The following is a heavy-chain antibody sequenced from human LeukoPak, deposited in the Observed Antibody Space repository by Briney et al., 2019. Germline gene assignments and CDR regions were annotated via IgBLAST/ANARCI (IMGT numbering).Heavy chain of an antibody. D-gene: IGHD3-9*01. J-gene: IGHJ4*02. CDR2: INHSGST. Sequence: SETLSLTCAVYGGSFSGYYWSWIRQPPGKGLEWIREINHSGSTNYNPSLKSRFTISVDTSKNQFSLKLSSVTAADTAVYYCLLNYDILTGYYTDYWGQGTLVTVSS. CDR3: LLNYDILTGYYTDY. V-gene: IGHV4-34*01. CDR1: GGSFSGYY.